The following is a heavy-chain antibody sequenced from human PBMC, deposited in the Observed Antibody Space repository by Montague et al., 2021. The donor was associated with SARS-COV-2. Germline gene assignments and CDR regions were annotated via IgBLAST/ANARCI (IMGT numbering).Heavy chain of an antibody. CDR2: AYYTGRS. D-gene: IGHD3-10*01. Sequence: SETLSLTCTVSGGSITTNFWSWVRQPPGKGLEWVGYAYYTGRSNSSPSLQSRVFFSVDTSKNQVSLELHSVTAADTAIYYCARDTFYYGSETNYVDTFDMWGRGTMVTVSS. CDR3: ARDTFYYGSETNYVDTFDM. V-gene: IGHV4-59*01. CDR1: GGSITTNF. J-gene: IGHJ3*02.